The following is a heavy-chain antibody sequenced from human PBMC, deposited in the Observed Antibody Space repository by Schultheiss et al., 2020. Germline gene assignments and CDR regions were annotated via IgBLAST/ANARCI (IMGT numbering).Heavy chain of an antibody. CDR3: ARRGYSYGIQGDWFDP. J-gene: IGHJ5*02. V-gene: IGHV1-58*01. D-gene: IGHD5-18*01. CDR2: IVVGSGNT. CDR1: GFTFTSSA. Sequence: KISCKASGFTFTSSAVQWVRQARGQRLEWIGWIVVGSGNTGYAQKFQGRVTMTRNTSISTAYMELSSLRSEDTAVYYCARRGYSYGIQGDWFDPWGQGTLVTVSS.